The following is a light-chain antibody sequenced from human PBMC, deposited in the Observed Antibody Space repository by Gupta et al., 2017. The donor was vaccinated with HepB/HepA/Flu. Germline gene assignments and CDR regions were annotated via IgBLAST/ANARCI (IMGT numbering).Light chain of an antibody. Sequence: SFFPHPPSVSVAPGQQVSISCSGSISNIGNNYVSWYQQFPGTAPKLLIYENRKRPSGIPDRISGSKSGTSATLGITGLQPGDEAEYYCGTWDTSLSAGVFGGGTKLTVL. J-gene: IGLJ3*02. CDR3: GTWDTSLSAGV. V-gene: IGLV1-51*02. CDR2: ENR. CDR1: ISNIGNNY.